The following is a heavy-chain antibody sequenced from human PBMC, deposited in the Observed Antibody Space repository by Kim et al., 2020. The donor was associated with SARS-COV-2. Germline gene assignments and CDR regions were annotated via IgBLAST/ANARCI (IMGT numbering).Heavy chain of an antibody. CDR2: INHSGST. Sequence: SETLSLTCAVYGGSFSGYYWSWIRQPPGKGLEWIGEINHSGSTNYNPSLKSRVTISVDTYKNQFSLKLSSVTAADTAVYYCARAGSGSYYKPNYYYGMDVWGQGTTVTVSS. CDR1: GGSFSGYY. CDR3: ARAGSGSYYKPNYYYGMDV. J-gene: IGHJ6*02. V-gene: IGHV4-34*01. D-gene: IGHD3-10*01.